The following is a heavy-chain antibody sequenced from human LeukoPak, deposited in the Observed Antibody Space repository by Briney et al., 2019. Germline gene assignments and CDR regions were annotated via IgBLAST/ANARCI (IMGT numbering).Heavy chain of an antibody. V-gene: IGHV3-74*01. J-gene: IGHJ4*02. CDR2: IRGDGRGT. CDR1: GFTSSSYW. D-gene: IGHD1-26*01. Sequence: GGSRRLSCEPSGFTSSSYWMHWVRQAPGKGLVWVSRIRGDGRGTNYADSGKGEFTISRDKAKNTLYRQMTSLRAEDRAVYSCSRSIVGAALDSGGEGTLVSVPS. CDR3: SRSIVGAALDS.